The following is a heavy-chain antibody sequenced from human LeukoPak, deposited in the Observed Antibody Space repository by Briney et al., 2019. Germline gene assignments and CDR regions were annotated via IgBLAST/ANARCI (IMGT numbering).Heavy chain of an antibody. CDR3: ARGSTVAYYFDY. CDR2: IIPIFGTA. D-gene: IGHD6-19*01. J-gene: IGHJ4*02. Sequence: SVKVSCKASGGTFSSYAISWVRQAPGQGLGWMGGIIPIFGTANYAQKFQGRVTITADESTSTAYMELSSLRSEDTAVYYCARGSTVAYYFDYWGQGTLVTVSS. CDR1: GGTFSSYA. V-gene: IGHV1-69*13.